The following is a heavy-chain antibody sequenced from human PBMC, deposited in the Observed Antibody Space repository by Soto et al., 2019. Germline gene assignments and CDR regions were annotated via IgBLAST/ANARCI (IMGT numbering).Heavy chain of an antibody. J-gene: IGHJ6*02. CDR1: GFTFSSYA. Sequence: GGSLRLSCAASGFTFSSYAMHWVRQAPGKGLEWVAVISYDGSNKYYADSVKGRFTISRDNSKNTLYLQMNSLRAEDTAVYYCAREGYNWNLAGDYYGMDVWGQGTTVTVSS. CDR2: ISYDGSNK. V-gene: IGHV3-30-3*01. D-gene: IGHD1-20*01. CDR3: AREGYNWNLAGDYYGMDV.